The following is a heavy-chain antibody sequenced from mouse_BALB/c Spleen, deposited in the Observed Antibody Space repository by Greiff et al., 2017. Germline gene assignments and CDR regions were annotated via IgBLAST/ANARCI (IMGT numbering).Heavy chain of an antibody. J-gene: IGHJ3*01. D-gene: IGHD5-5*01. Sequence: VQLQESGPGLVAPSQSLSITCTASGFSLTSYGVHWVRQPPGKGLEWLGVIWAGGSTNYYSAHMSSLSISKDNSKSQVFLKMNSLQTDDTAMYYCARYLGWFAYWGQGTLVTVSA. CDR3: ARYLGWFAY. CDR2: IWAGGST. CDR1: GFSLTSYG. V-gene: IGHV2-9*02.